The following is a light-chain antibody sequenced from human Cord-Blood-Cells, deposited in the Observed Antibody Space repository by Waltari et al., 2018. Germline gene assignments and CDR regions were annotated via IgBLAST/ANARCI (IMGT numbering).Light chain of an antibody. V-gene: IGLV2-11*01. Sequence: SALTQPRPVSGSAGQSVTISCTGTSSDVGGYNYVSWYQQHPVKAPKLMIYDVSKRPSGVPDRFSGSKSGNTASLTISGLQAEDEADYYCCSYAGSYNYVFGTGTKVTVL. J-gene: IGLJ1*01. CDR3: CSYAGSYNYV. CDR2: DVS. CDR1: SSDVGGYNY.